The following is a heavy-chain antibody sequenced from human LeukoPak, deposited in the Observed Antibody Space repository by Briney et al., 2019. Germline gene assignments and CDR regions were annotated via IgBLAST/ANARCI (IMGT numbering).Heavy chain of an antibody. CDR2: FTSPTVST. CDR1: GFNLNSYT. V-gene: IGHV3-21*01. CDR3: VRHIDP. Sequence: PGGSLRLSCAVSGFNLNSYTMNWVRQAPGKGLEWVSSFTSPTVSTHYADSLKGRVTTSRDHPSNPLFLQMDRLGAADQAVSYCVRHIDPWGQGAQVTVSS. J-gene: IGHJ5*02. D-gene: IGHD2-21*01.